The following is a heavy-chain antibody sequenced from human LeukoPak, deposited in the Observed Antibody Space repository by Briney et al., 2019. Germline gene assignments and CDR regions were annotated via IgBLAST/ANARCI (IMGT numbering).Heavy chain of an antibody. J-gene: IGHJ4*02. D-gene: IGHD6-13*01. Sequence: ASVKVSCKASGYTFTDYYMLCVRQAPGQGLEWMGWINPSSGATKYAQKFQGRVTMTRDRYISTAYMELSRLSSDDTAVYHCARGSSSWSTFDYWGQGTLVTVSS. CDR2: INPSSGAT. CDR1: GYTFTDYY. V-gene: IGHV1-2*02. CDR3: ARGSSSWSTFDY.